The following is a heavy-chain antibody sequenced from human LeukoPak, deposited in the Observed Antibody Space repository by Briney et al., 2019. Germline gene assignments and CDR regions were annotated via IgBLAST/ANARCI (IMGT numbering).Heavy chain of an antibody. Sequence: SETLSLTCTVSGGSISSYYWSWIRQPPGKGLEWIGYIYYSGSTNYNPSLKSRVTISVDTSKNQFSLKLSSVTAADTAVYYCAREWGLMGYYYYMDVWGRGTTVTVSS. V-gene: IGHV4-59*12. J-gene: IGHJ6*03. CDR3: AREWGLMGYYYYMDV. CDR1: GGSISSYY. D-gene: IGHD2-21*01. CDR2: IYYSGST.